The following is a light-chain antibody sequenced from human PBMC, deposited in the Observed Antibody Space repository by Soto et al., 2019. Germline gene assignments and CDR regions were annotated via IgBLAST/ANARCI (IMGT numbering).Light chain of an antibody. Sequence: QSALTQPASVSGSPGQSITISCTGTSNDVGSYKYVSWYQQHPGKAPKLMIYDVNNRPSGISDRFSGSKSGNTASLTISGLQAEDEADYYCSSYTTTSRYVFGTGTKLTVL. CDR2: DVN. CDR3: SSYTTTSRYV. J-gene: IGLJ1*01. CDR1: SNDVGSYKY. V-gene: IGLV2-14*01.